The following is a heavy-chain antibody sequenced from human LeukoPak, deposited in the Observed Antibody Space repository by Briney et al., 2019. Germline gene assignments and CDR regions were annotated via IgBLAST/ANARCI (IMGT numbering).Heavy chain of an antibody. D-gene: IGHD3-16*01. CDR3: ATAGGNVGAYPFIY. V-gene: IGHV3-23*01. Sequence: PGGSLRLSCAASGFTFSSYSMNWVRQAPGRGLERVSGITSSGGDTFSADSVKGRFTISRDNSKDTLYLQMNNLRVEDTAVYYCATAGGNVGAYPFIYWGQGTLVTVSS. CDR2: ITSSGGDT. CDR1: GFTFSSYS. J-gene: IGHJ4*02.